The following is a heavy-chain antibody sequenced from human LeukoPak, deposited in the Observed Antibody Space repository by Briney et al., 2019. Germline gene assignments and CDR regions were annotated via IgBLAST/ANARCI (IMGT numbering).Heavy chain of an antibody. V-gene: IGHV1-24*01. J-gene: IGHJ4*02. Sequence: ASVKVSCKASGYTFTNYDINWVRQAPGKGLEWMGGFDPEDGETIYAQKFQGRVTMTEDTSTDTAYMELSSLRSEDTAVYYCATERYSGYDTSYWGQGTLVTVSS. D-gene: IGHD5-12*01. CDR3: ATERYSGYDTSY. CDR1: GYTFTNYD. CDR2: FDPEDGET.